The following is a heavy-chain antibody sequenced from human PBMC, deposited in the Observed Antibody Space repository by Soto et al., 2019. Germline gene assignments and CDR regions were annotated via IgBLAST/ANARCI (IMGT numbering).Heavy chain of an antibody. Sequence: PSETLSLTCTVSGGSISPYYWSWIRQSPGMGLEMIGYVYYTGSTIYNPSLKSRLTISVDTSNNQFSLKLTSVTAADTAVYYCARMPYTGSNPPFDYWGRGILVT. D-gene: IGHD1-26*01. V-gene: IGHV4-59*01. CDR2: VYYTGST. CDR1: GGSISPYY. CDR3: ARMPYTGSNPPFDY. J-gene: IGHJ4*02.